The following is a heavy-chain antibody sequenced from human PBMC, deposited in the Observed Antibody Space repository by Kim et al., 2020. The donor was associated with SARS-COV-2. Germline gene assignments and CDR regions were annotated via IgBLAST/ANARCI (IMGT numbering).Heavy chain of an antibody. CDR3: ARNYYYYYGMDV. Sequence: GGSLRLSCAASGFTFSNAWMSWVRQAPGKGLEWVGRIKSKTDGGTTDYAAPVKGRFTISRDDSKNTLYLQMNSLKTEDTAVYYCARNYYYYYGMDVWGQGTTVTVSS. CDR1: GFTFSNAW. CDR2: IKSKTDGGTT. J-gene: IGHJ6*02. V-gene: IGHV3-15*01.